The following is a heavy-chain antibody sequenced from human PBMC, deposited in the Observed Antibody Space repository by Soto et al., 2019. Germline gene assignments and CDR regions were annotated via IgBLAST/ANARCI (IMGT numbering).Heavy chain of an antibody. Sequence: EASVKVSFKASGYTFTSYDINWVRQATGQGLEWMGWMNPNSGNTGYAQKFQGRVTMTRNTSISTAYMELSSLRSEDTAVYYCARRGFVTIFGVVIIRGGWFDPWGQGTLVTVSS. J-gene: IGHJ5*02. CDR3: ARRGFVTIFGVVIIRGGWFDP. D-gene: IGHD3-3*01. CDR2: MNPNSGNT. CDR1: GYTFTSYD. V-gene: IGHV1-8*01.